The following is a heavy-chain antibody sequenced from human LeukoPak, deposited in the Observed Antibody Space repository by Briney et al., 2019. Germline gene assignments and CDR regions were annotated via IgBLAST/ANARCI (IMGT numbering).Heavy chain of an antibody. CDR2: ISSSGSTI. V-gene: IGHV3-48*03. Sequence: GGSLRLSCAASGFTFSSYEMNWVRQAPGKRLEWVSYISSSGSTIYYADSVKGRFTISRDSAKNSLYLQMNSLRAEDTAVYYCARELGYCSSTSCYAPGYYGMDVWGQGTTVTVSS. J-gene: IGHJ6*02. D-gene: IGHD2-2*01. CDR3: ARELGYCSSTSCYAPGYYGMDV. CDR1: GFTFSSYE.